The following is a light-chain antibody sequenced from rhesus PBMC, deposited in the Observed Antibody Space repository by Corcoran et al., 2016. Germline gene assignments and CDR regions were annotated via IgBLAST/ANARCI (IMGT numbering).Light chain of an antibody. V-gene: IGLV1-60*01. Sequence: QSVLTQHPSASEAARKSLTISCSGSRSNIRSNRVSCYQQLPETAPTLLIYYNDRRAAGVSDRLSASKSGKSASLAHSGLQPEDEADLYWAAWDAVLSGLVFGSGTNLTV. CDR1: RSNIRSNR. CDR2: YND. J-gene: IGLJ6*01. CDR3: AAWDAVLSGLV.